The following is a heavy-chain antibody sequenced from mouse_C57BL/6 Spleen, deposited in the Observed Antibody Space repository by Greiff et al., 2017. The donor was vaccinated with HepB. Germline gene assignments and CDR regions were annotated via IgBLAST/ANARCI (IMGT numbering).Heavy chain of an antibody. J-gene: IGHJ3*01. Sequence: VQLKESGPELVKPGASVKISCKASGYSFTGYYMNWVKQSPEKSLEWIGEINPSTGGTTYNQKFKAKATLTVDKSSSTAYMQLKSLTSEDSAVYYCARGDYYGSSYVFAYWGQGTLVTVSA. CDR2: INPSTGGT. CDR3: ARGDYYGSSYVFAY. V-gene: IGHV1-42*01. CDR1: GYSFTGYY. D-gene: IGHD1-1*01.